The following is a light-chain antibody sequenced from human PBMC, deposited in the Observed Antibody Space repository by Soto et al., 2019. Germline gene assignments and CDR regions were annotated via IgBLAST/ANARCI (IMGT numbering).Light chain of an antibody. CDR2: ATS. CDR1: QDISKF. CDR3: QNYKTAPWT. V-gene: IGKV1-27*01. Sequence: DSQMTQSPSSLSASAGDRVTITCRASQDISKFLAWYQQKPGKVPRLLIYATSTLDSGVPSRFSGSGTGTDFTLNISSLQSEDVATYYCQNYKTAPWTFGQGTKVE. J-gene: IGKJ1*01.